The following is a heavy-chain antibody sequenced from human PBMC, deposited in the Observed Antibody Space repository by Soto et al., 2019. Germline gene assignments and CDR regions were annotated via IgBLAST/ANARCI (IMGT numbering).Heavy chain of an antibody. CDR3: ARDENTSTYGMDV. V-gene: IGHV3-21*01. Sequence: GGSLRLSCAASGFTFSSYSMNWVRQAPGKGLEWVSSISSSSSYIYYADSVKGRFTISRDNAKNSLYLQRNSLRAEDTAVYYCARDENTSTYGMDVWGPGTTVTVSS. CDR2: ISSSSSYI. J-gene: IGHJ6*02. CDR1: GFTFSSYS. D-gene: IGHD2-2*01.